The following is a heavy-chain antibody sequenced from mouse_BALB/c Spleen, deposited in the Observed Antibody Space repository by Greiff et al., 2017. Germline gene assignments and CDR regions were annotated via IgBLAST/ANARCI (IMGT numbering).Heavy chain of an antibody. V-gene: IGHV14-3*02. D-gene: IGHD1-1*01. CDR2: IDPANGNT. CDR3: ARDYYYFDY. CDR1: GFNINDTY. Sequence: VQLQQSGAELVKPGASVKLSCTASGFNINDTYMHWVKQRPEQGLEWIGRIDPANGNTKYDPKFQGKATITADTSSNTAYLQLSSLTSEDTAVYYCARDYYYFDYWGQGTTLTVSS. J-gene: IGHJ2*01.